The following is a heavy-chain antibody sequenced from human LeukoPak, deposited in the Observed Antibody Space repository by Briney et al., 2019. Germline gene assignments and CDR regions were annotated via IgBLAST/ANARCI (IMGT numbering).Heavy chain of an antibody. Sequence: SVKVSCKVSGYTLTELSMHWVRQAPGKGLEWMGGFDPEDGETIYAQKFQGRVTMTEDTSTDTAYMELSSLRSEDTAVYYCATVIVGASAYDAFDIWGQGTMVTVSS. CDR3: ATVIVGASAYDAFDI. CDR2: FDPEDGET. J-gene: IGHJ3*02. D-gene: IGHD1-26*01. CDR1: GYTLTELS. V-gene: IGHV1-24*01.